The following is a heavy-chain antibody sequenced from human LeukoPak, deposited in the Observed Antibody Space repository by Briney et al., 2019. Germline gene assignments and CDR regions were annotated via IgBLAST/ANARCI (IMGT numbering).Heavy chain of an antibody. CDR1: GYSISSGYY. CDR3: ARRDYNYYGSGSYLRPKPFDY. Sequence: SETLSLTRTVSGYSISSGYYWGWIRQPPGKGLEWIGSIYHSGSTNYNPSLKSRVTISVDTSKNQFSLKLSSVTAADTAVYYCARRDYNYYGSGSYLRPKPFDYWGQGTLVTVSS. V-gene: IGHV4-38-2*02. CDR2: IYHSGST. J-gene: IGHJ4*02. D-gene: IGHD3-10*01.